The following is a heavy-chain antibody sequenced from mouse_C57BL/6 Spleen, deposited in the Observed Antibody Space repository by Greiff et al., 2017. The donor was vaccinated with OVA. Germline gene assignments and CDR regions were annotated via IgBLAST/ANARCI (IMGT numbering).Heavy chain of an antibody. CDR3: TRRYYGSSSLDY. CDR1: GYTFTDYE. Sequence: QVQLQQSGAELVRPGASVTLSCKASGYTFTDYEMHWVKQTPVHGLEWIGAIDPETGGTAYNQKFKGKAILTADKSSSTAYMELRSLTSEDSAVYYCTRRYYGSSSLDYWGQGTTLTVSS. D-gene: IGHD1-1*01. J-gene: IGHJ2*01. CDR2: IDPETGGT. V-gene: IGHV1-15*01.